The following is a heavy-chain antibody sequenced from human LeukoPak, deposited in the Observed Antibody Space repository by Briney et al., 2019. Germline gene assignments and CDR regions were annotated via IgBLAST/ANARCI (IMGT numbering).Heavy chain of an antibody. D-gene: IGHD6-19*01. Sequence: ASVKVSCKASGYTFTGYYMHWVRQAPGQGLEWMGWINPNSGGTNYAQKFQGRVTMTRDTSISTAYMELSRLRSDDTAVYYCASAREAVVECFQHWGQGTLVTVSS. V-gene: IGHV1-2*02. J-gene: IGHJ1*01. CDR2: INPNSGGT. CDR1: GYTFTGYY. CDR3: ASAREAVVECFQH.